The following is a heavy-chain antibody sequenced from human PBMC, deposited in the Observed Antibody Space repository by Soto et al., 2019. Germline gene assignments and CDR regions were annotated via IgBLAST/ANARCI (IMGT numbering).Heavy chain of an antibody. CDR1: GYLFTSYG. CDR2: ISAYNGDT. Sequence: ASVKVSCKASGYLFTSYGISWVRQAPGQGLEWMGWISAYNGDTNSAQNLQGRVTMTTDTSTSTAYMELSSLRSEDTAVYYCARSFTYVWGSSSGEYYYYYYGMDVWGQGTTVTVSS. CDR3: ARSFTYVWGSSSGEYYYYYYGMDV. J-gene: IGHJ6*02. D-gene: IGHD3-16*01. V-gene: IGHV1-18*01.